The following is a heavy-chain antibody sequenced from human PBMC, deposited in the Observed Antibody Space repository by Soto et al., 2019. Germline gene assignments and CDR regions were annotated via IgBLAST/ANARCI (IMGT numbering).Heavy chain of an antibody. CDR1: GFTFSSYA. Sequence: EVQLLESGGGLVQPGGSLRLSCAASGFTFSSYAMSWVRQAPGKGLEWVSAISASGGKTYYEDSVKGRFTISRDNSKNTLFLQINSLRAEDTAVYYCSKDQLGHCGGDCPPWAFDIWGQGTMVTVSS. J-gene: IGHJ3*02. D-gene: IGHD2-21*01. V-gene: IGHV3-23*01. CDR2: ISASGGKT. CDR3: SKDQLGHCGGDCPPWAFDI.